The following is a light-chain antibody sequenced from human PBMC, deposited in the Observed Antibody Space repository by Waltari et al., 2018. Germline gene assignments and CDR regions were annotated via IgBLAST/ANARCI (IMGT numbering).Light chain of an antibody. CDR2: EVT. CDR1: SSDFGSYNL. Sequence: QSALTQPASVSGSPGQSITISCTGASSDFGSYNLVSWYQQHPGKAPKVMIYEVTKRPSGVSDRFSGSMSGNTASLTISVLQPEDEADYYCCSYAGSGTLDVVFGGGTKLTVL. V-gene: IGLV2-23*02. J-gene: IGLJ2*01. CDR3: CSYAGSGTLDVV.